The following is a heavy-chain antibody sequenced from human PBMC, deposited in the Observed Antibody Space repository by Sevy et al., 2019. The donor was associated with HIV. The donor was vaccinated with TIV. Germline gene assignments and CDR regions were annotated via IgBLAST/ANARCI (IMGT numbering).Heavy chain of an antibody. CDR2: IFWSDDR. J-gene: IGHJ3*02. Sequence: SGPTLVKPTQTLTLTCTFSGFSLTTSGLGVGWIRQPPGKALEWLALIFWSDDRRYNPSLKSRLTITKDTSKNQVVLTMTNMDPVDTATYYCAHTSYYDSRETPYVAFDIWGQGTTVTVSS. CDR3: AHTSYYDSRETPYVAFDI. CDR1: GFSLTTSGLG. D-gene: IGHD3-22*01. V-gene: IGHV2-5*01.